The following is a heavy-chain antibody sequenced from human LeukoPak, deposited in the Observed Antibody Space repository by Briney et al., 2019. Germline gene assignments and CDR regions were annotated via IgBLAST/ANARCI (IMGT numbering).Heavy chain of an antibody. Sequence: PSETLSLTCTVSGGSISSSSYYWGWIRQPPGKGLEWIGSIYYSGSTYYNPSLKSRVTISVDTSKNQFSLKLSSVTAADTAVYYCARQLFQQVVDYWGQGTLVTVSS. J-gene: IGHJ4*02. CDR2: IYYSGST. CDR1: GGSISSSSYY. CDR3: ARQLFQQVVDY. V-gene: IGHV4-39*01. D-gene: IGHD6-6*01.